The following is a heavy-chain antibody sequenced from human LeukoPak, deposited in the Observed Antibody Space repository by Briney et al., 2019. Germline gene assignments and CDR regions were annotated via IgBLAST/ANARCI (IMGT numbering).Heavy chain of an antibody. CDR3: ARGRRIVGATSGAYYFDY. V-gene: IGHV4-34*01. Sequence: SETLSLTCAVYGGSFSGYYWSWIRQPPGKGLEWIGEINHSGSTNYNPSLKSRVTISVDRSKNQFSLKLSSVTAADTAVYYCARGRRIVGATSGAYYFDYWGQGTLVTVSS. CDR2: INHSGST. D-gene: IGHD1-26*01. J-gene: IGHJ4*02. CDR1: GGSFSGYY.